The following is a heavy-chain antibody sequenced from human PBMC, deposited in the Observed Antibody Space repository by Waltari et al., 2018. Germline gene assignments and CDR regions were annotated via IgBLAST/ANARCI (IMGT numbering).Heavy chain of an antibody. V-gene: IGHV3-23*01. CDR2: ISGSGGST. Sequence: FSSYAMSWVRQAPGQGLEWVSAISGSGGSTYYADSVKGRFTIARDNAKNTRYLQMNSLRAEDTAVDYCAKDGGWAVTTNEGLDYWGQGTLVTVSS. J-gene: IGHJ4*02. D-gene: IGHD4-17*01. CDR1: FSSYA. CDR3: AKDGGWAVTTNEGLDY.